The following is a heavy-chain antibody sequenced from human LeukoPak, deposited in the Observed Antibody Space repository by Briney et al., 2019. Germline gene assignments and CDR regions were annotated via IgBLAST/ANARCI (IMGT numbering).Heavy chain of an antibody. CDR2: IYYRGST. V-gene: IGHV4-59*08. Sequence: PSETLSLTCTVSAGSINGSYWSWIRQPPGKGLEWIAYIYYRGSTDYNPSLKSRVTISVDTSKNQFSLKLNSVTAADTAVYYCARHGTRSFDYWGQGTLVTVSS. CDR1: AGSINGSY. CDR3: ARHGTRSFDY. J-gene: IGHJ4*02. D-gene: IGHD2-2*01.